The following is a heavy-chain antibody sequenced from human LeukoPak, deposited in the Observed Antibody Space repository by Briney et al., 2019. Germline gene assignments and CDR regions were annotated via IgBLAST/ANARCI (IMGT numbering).Heavy chain of an antibody. V-gene: IGHV3-21*01. J-gene: IGHJ3*02. CDR2: ISSSSSYI. CDR1: GFTFSSYS. D-gene: IGHD6-19*01. CDR3: ARAWMVGGTNAFDI. Sequence: GGSLRLSCAASGFTFSSYSMNWVRQAPGKGLEWVSSISSSSSYIYYADSVKARFTISRDNAKNSLYLQMNSLRAEDTAVYYCARAWMVGGTNAFDIWGQGTMVTVSS.